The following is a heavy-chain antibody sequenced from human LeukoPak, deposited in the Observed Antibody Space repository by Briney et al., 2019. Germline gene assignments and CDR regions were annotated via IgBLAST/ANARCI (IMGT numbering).Heavy chain of an antibody. CDR1: GFTFSSYA. CDR3: AKSGYSGYEGNWFDP. J-gene: IGHJ5*02. V-gene: IGHV3-33*06. D-gene: IGHD5-12*01. CDR2: IWYDGSNK. Sequence: GRSLRLSCAASGFTFSSYAMHWVRQAPGKGLEWVAVIWYDGSNKYYADSVKGRFTISRDNSKNTLYLQMNSLRAEDTAVYYCAKSGYSGYEGNWFDPWGQGTLVTVSS.